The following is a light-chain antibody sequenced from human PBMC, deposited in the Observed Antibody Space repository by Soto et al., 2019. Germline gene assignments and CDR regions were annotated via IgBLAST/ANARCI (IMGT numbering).Light chain of an antibody. J-gene: IGKJ4*01. V-gene: IGKV1-5*03. Sequence: DIQMTQSPSTLSASVGDTVTITCRASQSISIWLAWYQQVPGKAPKFLIYKASSLESGVPSRFSGSGSGTDCTLTISSVQPDVFATNYCQEYIAYPLTFGGGTKVEIK. CDR2: KAS. CDR1: QSISIW. CDR3: QEYIAYPLT.